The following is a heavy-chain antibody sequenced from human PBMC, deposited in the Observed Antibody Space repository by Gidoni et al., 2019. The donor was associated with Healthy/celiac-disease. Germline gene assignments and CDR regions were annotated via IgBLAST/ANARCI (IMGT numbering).Heavy chain of an antibody. CDR2: ISWNSGSI. V-gene: IGHV3-9*01. D-gene: IGHD2-2*01. CDR3: AKAPYCSSTSCPLQVYFDY. Sequence: EVQLVESGGGLVQPGRSLRLSCAASGFTFDDYAMHWVRQAPGKGLEWVSGISWNSGSIGYADSVKGRFTISRDNAKNSLYLQMNSLRAEDTALYYCAKAPYCSSTSCPLQVYFDYWGQGTLVTVSS. CDR1: GFTFDDYA. J-gene: IGHJ4*02.